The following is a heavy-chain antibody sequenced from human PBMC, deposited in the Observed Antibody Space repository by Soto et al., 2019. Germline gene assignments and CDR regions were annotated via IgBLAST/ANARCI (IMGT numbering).Heavy chain of an antibody. CDR1: GGSFSGYD. CDR2: INHSGST. J-gene: IGHJ6*02. V-gene: IGHV4-34*01. Sequence: SETLSLTCTVYGGSFSGYDWSWIRQPPGKGLEWIGEINHSGSTNYNPSLKSRVTISVDTSKNQFSLKLSSVTAADTAVYYCARGGTMVRGVIYYYYYYGMDVWGQGTTVTVSS. CDR3: ARGGTMVRGVIYYYYYYGMDV. D-gene: IGHD3-10*01.